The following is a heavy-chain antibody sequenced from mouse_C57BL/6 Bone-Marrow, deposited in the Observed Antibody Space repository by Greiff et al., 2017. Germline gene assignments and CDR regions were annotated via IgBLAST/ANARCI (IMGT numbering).Heavy chain of an antibody. D-gene: IGHD2-3*01. CDR1: GYTFTSYW. CDR3: ARPSLIYDGYYWYFDV. V-gene: IGHV1-53*01. Sequence: VKLQQPGTELVKPGASVKLSCKASGYTFTSYWMHWVKQRPGQGLEWIGNINPSNGGTNYNEKFKSKATLTVDKSSSTAYMQLSSLTSEDSAVYYCARPSLIYDGYYWYFDVWGTGTTVTVSS. CDR2: INPSNGGT. J-gene: IGHJ1*03.